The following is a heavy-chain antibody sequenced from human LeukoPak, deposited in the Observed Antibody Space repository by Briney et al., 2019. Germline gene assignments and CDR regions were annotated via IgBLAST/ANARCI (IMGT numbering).Heavy chain of an antibody. V-gene: IGHV3-30*18. D-gene: IGHD5-12*01. CDR2: VSYDETNK. CDR3: EKFTGTLLRLPYDY. J-gene: IGHJ4*02. Sequence: GGSQRLSCAPSVLTFSIYDMHWVRQAPGKGGECVAVVSYDETNKYFAHSVEDGYTISRSNSHNTLYLQINSQRAEDTAVYYCEKFTGTLLRLPYDYLGQGTLVTVSS. CDR1: VLTFSIYD.